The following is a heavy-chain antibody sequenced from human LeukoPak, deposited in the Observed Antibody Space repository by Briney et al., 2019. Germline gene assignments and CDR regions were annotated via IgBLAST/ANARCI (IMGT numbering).Heavy chain of an antibody. CDR2: INPNSGGT. J-gene: IGHJ4*02. V-gene: IGHV1-2*02. CDR1: GYTFTSYG. Sequence: ASVKVSCKASGYTFTSYGISWVRQAPGQGLEWMGWINPNSGGTNYAQKFQGRVTMTRDTSISTAYMELSRLRSDDTAVYYCATDSSGYYGDWGQGTLVTVSS. CDR3: ATDSSGYYGD. D-gene: IGHD3-22*01.